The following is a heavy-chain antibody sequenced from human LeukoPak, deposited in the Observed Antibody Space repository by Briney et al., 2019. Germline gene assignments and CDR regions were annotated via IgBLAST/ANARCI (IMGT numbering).Heavy chain of an antibody. D-gene: IGHD3-9*01. Sequence: SSYYSGSTYYNPSLKSRVTISVDTSKNQFSLKLSSVTAADTAVYYCARLANYDILTYYYYMDVWGKGTTVTVSS. V-gene: IGHV4-39*01. CDR2: SYYSGST. J-gene: IGHJ6*03. CDR3: ARLANYDILTYYYYMDV.